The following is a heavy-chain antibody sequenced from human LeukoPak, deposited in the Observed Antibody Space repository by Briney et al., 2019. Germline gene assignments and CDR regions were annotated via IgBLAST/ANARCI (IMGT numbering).Heavy chain of an antibody. V-gene: IGHV4-59*01. CDR1: GGSISSYY. CDR2: IYYSGST. Sequence: PSETLSLTCTASGGSISSYYWSWIRQPPGKGLEWIGYIYYSGSTNYNPSLKSRVTISVDTSKNQCSLKLSSVTAADTAVYYCARALGGYYGSGGWYFDYWGQGTLATVSS. CDR3: ARALGGYYGSGGWYFDY. D-gene: IGHD3-10*01. J-gene: IGHJ4*02.